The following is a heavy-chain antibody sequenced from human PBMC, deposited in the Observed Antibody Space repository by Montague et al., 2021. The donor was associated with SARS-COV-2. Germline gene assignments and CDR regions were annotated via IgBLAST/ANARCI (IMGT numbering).Heavy chain of an antibody. D-gene: IGHD1-26*01. CDR2: ISHDESNH. CDR3: AREGYRSGSFYIDY. J-gene: IGHJ4*01. Sequence: SLRLYCAASRLPFNGYAMHWVRQAPGKGLEWLTFISHDESNHRYADSAKGRFTISRDNSKNTLYLQMDSLRPEDTAVYYCAREGYRSGSFYIDYWGQGTLVTVSS. CDR1: RLPFNGYA. V-gene: IGHV3-30*04.